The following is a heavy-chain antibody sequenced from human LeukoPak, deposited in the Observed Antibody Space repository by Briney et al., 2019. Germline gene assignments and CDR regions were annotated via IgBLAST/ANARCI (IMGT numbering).Heavy chain of an antibody. D-gene: IGHD5-18*01. J-gene: IGHJ6*02. V-gene: IGHV3-49*04. CDR2: IISKGYGRTK. CDR1: GFIFGDHA. Sequence: GQSLRLSCTAYGFIFGDHAMSWVRQAPGEGLEWGGFIISKGYGRTKDYAASVSGIFTISRDDSKSIAFLQMNSLETEDTALYYCTRGPILLWMHNGMDFWGQGTTVTVSS. CDR3: TRGPILLWMHNGMDF.